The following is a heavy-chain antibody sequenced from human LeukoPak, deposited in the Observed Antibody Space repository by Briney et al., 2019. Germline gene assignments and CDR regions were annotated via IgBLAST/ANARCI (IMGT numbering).Heavy chain of an antibody. Sequence: PGGSLRLSCAASGFTFSSYGMHWVRQAPGKGLEWVAVISYDGSNKYYADSVKGRFTISRDNSKNTLYLQMNSLRAEDTAVYYCAKVARRVAGHYFDYWGQGTLVTVSS. D-gene: IGHD6-19*01. V-gene: IGHV3-30*18. J-gene: IGHJ4*02. CDR1: GFTFSSYG. CDR3: AKVARRVAGHYFDY. CDR2: ISYDGSNK.